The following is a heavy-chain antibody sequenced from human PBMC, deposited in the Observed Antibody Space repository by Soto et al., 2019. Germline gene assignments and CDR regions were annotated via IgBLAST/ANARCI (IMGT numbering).Heavy chain of an antibody. D-gene: IGHD2-15*01. CDR1: GGSISSGGYY. V-gene: IGHV4-31*03. Sequence: SETRSLTCSVSGGSISSGGYYGSWIRQHPGKGLEWIGYIYYSGITYYNPSLKSRVTISVDTSKNQFSLKLSSVTAADTAVYYCARANPYCSGSSCYGYYYYGMDVWGEGTTVTVSS. J-gene: IGHJ6*04. CDR2: IYYSGIT. CDR3: ARANPYCSGSSCYGYYYYGMDV.